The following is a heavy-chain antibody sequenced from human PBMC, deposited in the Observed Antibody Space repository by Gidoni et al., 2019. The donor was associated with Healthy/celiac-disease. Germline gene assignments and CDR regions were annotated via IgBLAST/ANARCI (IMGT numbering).Heavy chain of an antibody. V-gene: IGHV3-30-3*01. Sequence: QVQLVESGGGVVQPGRSLRLACAASGCTFSSYAMHWVRQAPGKGLEWVAVISYDGSNKYYADSVKGRFTISRDNSKNTLYLQMNSLRAEDTAVYYCARNPHLVVAAPWYFDYWGQGTLVTVSS. D-gene: IGHD2-15*01. CDR3: ARNPHLVVAAPWYFDY. J-gene: IGHJ4*02. CDR1: GCTFSSYA. CDR2: ISYDGSNK.